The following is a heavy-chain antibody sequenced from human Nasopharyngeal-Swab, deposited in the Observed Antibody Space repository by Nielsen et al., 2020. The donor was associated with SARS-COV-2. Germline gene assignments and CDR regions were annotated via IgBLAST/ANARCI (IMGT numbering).Heavy chain of an antibody. V-gene: IGHV4-34*01. J-gene: IGHJ6*02. CDR1: GGSFNSYY. CDR3: ARIKSGPYSSLYYYGLDV. D-gene: IGHD1-26*01. CDR2: ISHSGST. Sequence: SETLSLTCAFYGGSFNSYYWTWICQSPGKVLEWIGEISHSGSTKYNPSLKSRLTISVDTSNNQFSLKLTSVTAADTGVYYCARIKSGPYSSLYYYGLDVWGPGTTVTVSS.